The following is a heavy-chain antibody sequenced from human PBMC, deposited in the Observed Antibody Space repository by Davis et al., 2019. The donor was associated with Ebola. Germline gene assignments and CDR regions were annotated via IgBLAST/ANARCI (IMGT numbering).Heavy chain of an antibody. D-gene: IGHD6-13*01. CDR1: GGSISSGGYY. CDR3: ARVGAIAAAGTDYYYYYGMDV. Sequence: LRLSCTVSGGSISSGGYYWSWIRQHPGKGLEWIGYIYYSGSTYYNPSLKSRVTISVDTSKNQFSLKLSSVTAADTAVYYCARVGAIAAAGTDYYYYYGMDVWGQGTTVTVSS. J-gene: IGHJ6*02. V-gene: IGHV4-31*03. CDR2: IYYSGST.